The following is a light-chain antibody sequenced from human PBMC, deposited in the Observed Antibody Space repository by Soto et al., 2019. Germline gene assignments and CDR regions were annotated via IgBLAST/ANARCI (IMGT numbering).Light chain of an antibody. Sequence: EIVLTQSPGTLSLSPGARATLSCRASQSVSSSYLAWYQQKPGQAPRLLIYGASSRATGIPDRFSGSGSGTDFTLTISRLEPEDFAVYYCQQYGSSLRITFGQGTRLEIK. J-gene: IGKJ5*01. CDR3: QQYGSSLRIT. V-gene: IGKV3-20*01. CDR2: GAS. CDR1: QSVSSSY.